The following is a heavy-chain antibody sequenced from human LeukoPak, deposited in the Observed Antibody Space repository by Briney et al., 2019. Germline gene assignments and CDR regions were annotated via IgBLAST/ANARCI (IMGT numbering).Heavy chain of an antibody. D-gene: IGHD5-18*01. CDR3: AKDLGIPSPVSPDWGMDV. J-gene: IGHJ6*02. Sequence: GASVKVSCKASGYTFTDYYIHWVRQAPGQGLEWMGWINPNSGGTQYAQKFQGRVTMTRDTSISTAYMALSSLRSDGTAVYYCAKDLGIPSPVSPDWGMDVWGQGTTVTVSS. CDR2: INPNSGGT. V-gene: IGHV1-2*02. CDR1: GYTFTDYY.